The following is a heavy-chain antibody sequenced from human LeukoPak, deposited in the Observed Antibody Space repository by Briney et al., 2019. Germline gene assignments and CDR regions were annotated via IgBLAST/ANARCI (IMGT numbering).Heavy chain of an antibody. Sequence: SETLSLTCTVSGGSISSSSYYWSWIRQPPGKGLEWIGYIYYSGSTNYNPSLKSRVTISVDTSKNQFSLKLSSVTAADTAVYYCARGPGSGSTFDYWGQGTLVTVSS. CDR1: GGSISSSSYY. V-gene: IGHV4-61*01. CDR3: ARGPGSGSTFDY. J-gene: IGHJ4*02. CDR2: IYYSGST. D-gene: IGHD3-10*01.